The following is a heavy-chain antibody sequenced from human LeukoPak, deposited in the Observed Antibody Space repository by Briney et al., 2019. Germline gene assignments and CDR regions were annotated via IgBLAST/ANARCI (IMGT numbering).Heavy chain of an antibody. CDR3: AGGGLLWFGESSFDY. J-gene: IGHJ4*02. CDR1: DGSISSGSYS. Sequence: SETLSLTCTVSDGSISSGSYSWSWIRQPAGKGLEWIGRIHSTGSTKYNPSLKSRVAISVDTSKNQFSLKLNSVTAADTAVYYCAGGGLLWFGESSFDYWSQGTLVTVFS. CDR2: IHSTGST. D-gene: IGHD3-10*01. V-gene: IGHV4-61*02.